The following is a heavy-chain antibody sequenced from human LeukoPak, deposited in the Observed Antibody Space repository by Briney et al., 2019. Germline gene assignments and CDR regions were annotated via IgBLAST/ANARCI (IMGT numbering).Heavy chain of an antibody. Sequence: GGSLRLSCAASGFTFSSYSTNWVRQAPGKGLEWASSISSSSSYIYYADSVKGRFTISRDNAKNSLYLQMNSLRAEDTAVYYCARRAFGGVIVPPDYWGQGTLVTVSS. CDR1: GFTFSSYS. D-gene: IGHD3-16*02. V-gene: IGHV3-21*01. CDR2: ISSSSSYI. CDR3: ARRAFGGVIVPPDY. J-gene: IGHJ4*02.